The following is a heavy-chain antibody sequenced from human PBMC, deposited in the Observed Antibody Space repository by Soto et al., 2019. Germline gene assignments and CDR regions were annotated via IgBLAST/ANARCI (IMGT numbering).Heavy chain of an antibody. CDR2: INPNSGGT. D-gene: IGHD3-16*02. J-gene: IGHJ3*02. V-gene: IGHV1-2*04. CDR1: GYTFTGYY. Sequence: SVKVSCKASGYTFTGYYMHWVRQAPGQGLEWMGWINPNSGGTNYAQKFQGWVTMTRDTSISTAYMELSRLRSDDTAVYYCAREISLGFLRLGELSLYGLGAFDIWGQGTMVTVSS. CDR3: AREISLGFLRLGELSLYGLGAFDI.